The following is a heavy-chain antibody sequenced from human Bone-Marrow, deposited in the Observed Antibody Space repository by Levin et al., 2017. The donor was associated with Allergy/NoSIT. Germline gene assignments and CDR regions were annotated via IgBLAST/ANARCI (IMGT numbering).Heavy chain of an antibody. Sequence: SGPTLVKPTQTLTLTCTFSGFSLDTTGVAVAWVRQPPGKALEWVALVYWDDDARYSPFLRSRLSITKDTSKNQVLLTMTKMDPVDSGTYFCAYKDIGKLSLDFWGQGTPVTVSS. J-gene: IGHJ4*02. D-gene: IGHD1-14*01. CDR2: VYWDDDA. CDR1: GFSLDTTGVA. V-gene: IGHV2-5*02. CDR3: AYKDIGKLSLDF.